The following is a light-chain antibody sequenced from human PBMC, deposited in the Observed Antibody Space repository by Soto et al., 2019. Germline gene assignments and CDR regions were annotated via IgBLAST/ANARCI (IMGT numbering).Light chain of an antibody. V-gene: IGLV1-40*01. Sequence: QAVLTQPPSVTGAPGQRVTIPCTGSSSNIGSFYDVHWYQQLPGTVPKLLIYGDNNRPSGVPDRFSGSKSGTSASLAITGLQAEDEADYYCQSYDNSLSHVVFGGGTKLTVL. J-gene: IGLJ2*01. CDR3: QSYDNSLSHVV. CDR1: SSNIGSFYD. CDR2: GDN.